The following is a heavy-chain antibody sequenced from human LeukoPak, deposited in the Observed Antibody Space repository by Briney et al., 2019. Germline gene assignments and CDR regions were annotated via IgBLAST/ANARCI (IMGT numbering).Heavy chain of an antibody. CDR2: IYYSGST. Sequence: SETLSLTCSVSGGSISSSGYYWGWIRQPPGKGLEWIGTIYYSGSTYYNPSLKSRVTISVDTSKNQFSLKLSSVTAADTAVYYCARDPTAVQAFDIWGQGTMVTVSS. J-gene: IGHJ3*02. CDR3: ARDPTAVQAFDI. V-gene: IGHV4-39*07. D-gene: IGHD1-1*01. CDR1: GGSISSSGYY.